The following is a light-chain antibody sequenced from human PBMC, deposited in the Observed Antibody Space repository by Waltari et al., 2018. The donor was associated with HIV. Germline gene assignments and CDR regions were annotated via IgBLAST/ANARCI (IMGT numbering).Light chain of an antibody. CDR3: CSYAVSSTSVI. CDR1: CTDVGSYNL. J-gene: IGLJ2*01. V-gene: IGLV2-23*01. CDR2: ECI. Sequence: QSSLTQPAYVTGSPGQSIAICCPGTCTDVGSYNLVPWYQQYPGKAPKLIIYECIKPPSWLSNRLSGSQSGNTASLTIAGLQAEDEADYYCCSYAVSSTSVIFGGGTKLTVL.